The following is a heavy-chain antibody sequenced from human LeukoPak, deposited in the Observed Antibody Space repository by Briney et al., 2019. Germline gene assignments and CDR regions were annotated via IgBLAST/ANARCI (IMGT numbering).Heavy chain of an antibody. V-gene: IGHV1-69*13. D-gene: IGHD3-16*01. CDR2: IIPIFGTA. Sequence: GASVKVSCKASGYTFTSYGISWVRQAPGQGLEWMGGIIPIFGTANYAQKFQGRVTITADESTSTAYMEMSSLRSEDTAVYYCARSPGGDPRGRLDHWGQGTLVTVSS. J-gene: IGHJ4*02. CDR1: GYTFTSYG. CDR3: ARSPGGDPRGRLDH.